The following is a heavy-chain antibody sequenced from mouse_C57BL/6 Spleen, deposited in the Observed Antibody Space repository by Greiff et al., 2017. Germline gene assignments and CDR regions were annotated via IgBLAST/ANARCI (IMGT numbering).Heavy chain of an antibody. Sequence: QVQLKESGAELVKPGASVKISCKASGYAFSSYWMNWVKQRPGKGLEWIGQIYPGDGDTNYNGKFKGKATLTADKSSSTAYMQLSSLTSEDSAVYFCARGGSSPFAYWGQGTLVTVSA. D-gene: IGHD1-1*01. V-gene: IGHV1-80*01. CDR3: ARGGSSPFAY. CDR2: IYPGDGDT. CDR1: GYAFSSYW. J-gene: IGHJ3*01.